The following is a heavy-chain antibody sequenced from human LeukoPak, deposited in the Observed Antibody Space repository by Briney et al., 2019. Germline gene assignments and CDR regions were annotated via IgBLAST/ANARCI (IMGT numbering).Heavy chain of an antibody. CDR2: IIPIFGTA. CDR3: ARDPSSGGIAARFDY. V-gene: IGHV1-69*01. Sequence: SVKVSCKASGGTFSSYAISWVRQAPGQGLEWMGGIIPIFGTANYAQKFQGRVTITADESTSTAYMELNSLRSEDTAVYYCARDPSSGGIAARFDYWGQGTLVPVSS. J-gene: IGHJ4*02. D-gene: IGHD6-6*01. CDR1: GGTFSSYA.